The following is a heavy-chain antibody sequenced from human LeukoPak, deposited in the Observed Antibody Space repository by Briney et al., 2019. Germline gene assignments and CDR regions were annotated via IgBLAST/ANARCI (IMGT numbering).Heavy chain of an antibody. CDR2: IYYSGST. Sequence: SETLSLTCTVSGGSIGSYYWSWIRQPPGKGLEWIGYIYYSGSTNYNPSLKSRVTIPVDTSKSQFSLKLSSVTAADTAVYYCARERSGAAYFDYWGQGTLVTVSS. V-gene: IGHV4-59*01. CDR3: ARERSGAAYFDY. D-gene: IGHD1-26*01. CDR1: GGSIGSYY. J-gene: IGHJ4*02.